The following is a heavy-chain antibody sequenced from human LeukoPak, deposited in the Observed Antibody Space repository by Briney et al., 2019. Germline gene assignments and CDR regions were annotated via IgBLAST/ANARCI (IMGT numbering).Heavy chain of an antibody. CDR1: GYTFTSYG. D-gene: IGHD2-2*02. V-gene: IGHV1-18*01. J-gene: IGHJ3*02. CDR3: ARDGVVVVPAAIYSAFDI. Sequence: ASVKVSCKASGYTFTSYGISWVRQAPGQGLEWMGWISAYNGDTNYAQKLQGRVTMTTDTSTSTAYMELRSLRSDDTAVYYCARDGVVVVPAAIYSAFDIWGQGTMVTVSS. CDR2: ISAYNGDT.